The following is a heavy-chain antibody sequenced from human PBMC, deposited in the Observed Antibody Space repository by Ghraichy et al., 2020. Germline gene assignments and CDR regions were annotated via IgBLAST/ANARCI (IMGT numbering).Heavy chain of an antibody. V-gene: IGHV4-59*01. CDR3: ARDRGDSGGWTEAFDM. Sequence: SETLSLTCTVSGGSINNYYWSWIRQPPGKGLEWIGYIQNTGRTDYNPSLKSRGTISVDTSKNQLSLKLSSVIAADTAVYYCARDRGDSGGWTEAFDMWGQGTMVTVSS. J-gene: IGHJ3*02. CDR1: GGSINNYY. D-gene: IGHD3-22*01. CDR2: IQNTGRT.